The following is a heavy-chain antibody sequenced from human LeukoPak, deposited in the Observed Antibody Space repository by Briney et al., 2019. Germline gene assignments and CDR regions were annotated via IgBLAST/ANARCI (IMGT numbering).Heavy chain of an antibody. Sequence: PSETLSLTCAVSGGSISSNSYYWGWIRQPPGKGLEWIGSIYYSGSTYYNPSLKSRVTISVDTSKNQFSLKLSSVTAADTAVYYCARATTWIQLWSYYYYYMDVWGKGTTVTVSS. D-gene: IGHD5-18*01. CDR2: IYYSGST. V-gene: IGHV4-39*07. CDR3: ARATTWIQLWSYYYYYMDV. CDR1: GGSISSNSYY. J-gene: IGHJ6*03.